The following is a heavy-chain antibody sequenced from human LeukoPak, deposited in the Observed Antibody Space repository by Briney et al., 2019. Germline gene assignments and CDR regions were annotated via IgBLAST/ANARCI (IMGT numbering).Heavy chain of an antibody. CDR1: GGSFGCYY. CDR2: INHSGST. Sequence: PSETLSLTCAVYGGSFGCYYWSWIRQPPGKGLEWVGEINHSGSTNYNPSLKSRVTISVDTSKNQFSLKLSSVTAADTAVYYCARRTIRLRFWVSNWFDPWGQGTLVTVSS. D-gene: IGHD3-16*01. J-gene: IGHJ5*02. CDR3: ARRTIRLRFWVSNWFDP. V-gene: IGHV4-34*01.